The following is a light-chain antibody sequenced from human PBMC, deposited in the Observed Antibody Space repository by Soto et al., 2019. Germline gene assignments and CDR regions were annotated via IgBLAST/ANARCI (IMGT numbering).Light chain of an antibody. CDR1: QSVFYSSTKKNY. CDR3: QEYYGDTWT. V-gene: IGKV4-1*01. CDR2: WAS. J-gene: IGKJ1*01. Sequence: DIVLTQSPDSLAVSLGERATINCKSSQSVFYSSTKKNYLAWYQQKPGQPPKLLIYWASTRESGVPDRFSGSGYRTDFTLTISSLQAEDVAVDFCQEYYGDTWTFGQGTRVEIK.